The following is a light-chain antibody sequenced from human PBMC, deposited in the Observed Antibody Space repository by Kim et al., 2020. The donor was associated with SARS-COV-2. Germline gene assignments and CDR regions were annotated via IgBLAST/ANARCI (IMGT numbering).Light chain of an antibody. CDR3: QVWDTDTDDYV. CDR2: YDS. CDR1: NIGRHS. J-gene: IGLJ1*01. V-gene: IGLV3-21*01. Sequence: APGQTARIPCGWNNIGRHSVHWYQQKPGQAPVLVIYYDSDRPSGIPERFSGSKAATTATLTISRVEAGDEADDYCQVWDTDTDDYVFGTGTKVTVL.